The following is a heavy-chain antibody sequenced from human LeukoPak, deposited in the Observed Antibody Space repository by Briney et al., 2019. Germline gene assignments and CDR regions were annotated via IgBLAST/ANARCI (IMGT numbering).Heavy chain of an antibody. Sequence: SETLSLKCNVSGYSISSGYYWGWIRQPPGKGLEWIGNIYHSGSTYYNPFLKSRVTISVDTSKNQFSLKLRSVTAADTAVYYCARDNRGGSRRFDYWGQGTLVTVSS. V-gene: IGHV4-38-2*02. CDR2: IYHSGST. J-gene: IGHJ4*02. D-gene: IGHD2-15*01. CDR1: GYSISSGYY. CDR3: ARDNRGGSRRFDY.